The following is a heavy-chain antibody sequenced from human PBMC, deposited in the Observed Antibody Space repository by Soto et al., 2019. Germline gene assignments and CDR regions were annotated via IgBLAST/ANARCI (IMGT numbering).Heavy chain of an antibody. CDR1: GFSLSTSGVG. Sequence: QITLKESGPTLVKPTQTLTLTCTFSGFSLSTSGVGVGWIRQPPGKALEWLALIYWDDDKRYSPSLKSRLTITKDTSKTQVVLTMTNMDPVDTATYYCAHTVVGLSSLDYWGQGTLVTVSS. J-gene: IGHJ4*02. CDR3: AHTVVGLSSLDY. D-gene: IGHD2-2*01. V-gene: IGHV2-5*02. CDR2: IYWDDDK.